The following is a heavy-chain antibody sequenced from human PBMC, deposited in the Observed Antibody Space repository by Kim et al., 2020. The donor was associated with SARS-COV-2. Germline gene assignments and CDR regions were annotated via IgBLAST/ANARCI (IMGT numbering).Heavy chain of an antibody. CDR3: VRDRYCSSTSCFIARYMDV. V-gene: IGHV3-33*01. J-gene: IGHJ6*03. CDR2: IWYDGSNK. CDR1: GFTFSSYG. Sequence: GGSLRLSCAASGFTFSSYGMHWVRQAPGKGLEWVAVIWYDGSNKYYADSVKGRFTISRDNSKNTLYLQMNSLRAEDTAVYYCVRDRYCSSTSCFIARYMDVWGKGTTVTVSS. D-gene: IGHD2-2*01.